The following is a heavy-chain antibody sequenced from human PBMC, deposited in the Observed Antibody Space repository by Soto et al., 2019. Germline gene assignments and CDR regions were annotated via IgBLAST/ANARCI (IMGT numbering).Heavy chain of an antibody. J-gene: IGHJ4*02. CDR2: IHYSGSN. CDR1: GGSISSGEHY. V-gene: IGHV4-31*03. D-gene: IGHD4-17*01. Sequence: QVQLQESGPGLVKPSQTLSLTCTVSGGSISSGEHYWSWIRQLPGKGLEWIGNIHYSGSNYYNPSLKSRVTISVDTSKNQFSLNLSSVTAADTAIYDCARDRYGVPRGDSFDSWGQGILVTVSS. CDR3: ARDRYGVPRGDSFDS.